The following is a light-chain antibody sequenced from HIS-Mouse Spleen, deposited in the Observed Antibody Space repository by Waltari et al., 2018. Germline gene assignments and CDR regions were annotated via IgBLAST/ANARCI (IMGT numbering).Light chain of an antibody. Sequence: QSALTQPRSVSGSPGQSVTISCTGTSSGVGGYNHVSWYQQHPGKAPKLMIYDVSKRPSGVPDRFSGSKSGNTASLTISGLQAEDEADYYCCSYAGSYNWVFGGGTKLTVL. CDR2: DVS. CDR1: SSGVGGYNH. CDR3: CSYAGSYNWV. V-gene: IGLV2-11*01. J-gene: IGLJ3*02.